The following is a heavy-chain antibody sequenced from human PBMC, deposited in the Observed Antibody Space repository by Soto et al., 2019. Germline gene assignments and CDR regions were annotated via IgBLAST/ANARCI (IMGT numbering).Heavy chain of an antibody. J-gene: IGHJ3*02. CDR1: GDSVSSNSAA. CDR3: ARDPVDTAMVTDAFDI. V-gene: IGHV6-1*01. Sequence: SQTLSLTCAISGDSVSSNSAAWNWIRQSPSRGLEWLGRTYYRSKWYNDYAVSVKSRITIYPDTSKNQFSLQLNSVAPEDTAVHYCARDPVDTAMVTDAFDIWGQGTMVTVS. CDR2: TYYRSKWYN. D-gene: IGHD5-18*01.